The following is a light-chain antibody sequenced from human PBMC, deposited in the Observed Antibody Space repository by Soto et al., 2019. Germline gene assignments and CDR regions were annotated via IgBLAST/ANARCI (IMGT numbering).Light chain of an antibody. Sequence: QSALTQPASVSGSPGQSITISCTGTSSDVGGYNYVSWYQQHPGKAPKLMIYGGTNRPSGVSSRFSGSRSGNTASLTISGLQAEDEAEYFCNSYTSSSTFVFGTGTKVTVL. CDR2: GGT. CDR1: SSDVGGYNY. CDR3: NSYTSSSTFV. J-gene: IGLJ1*01. V-gene: IGLV2-14*01.